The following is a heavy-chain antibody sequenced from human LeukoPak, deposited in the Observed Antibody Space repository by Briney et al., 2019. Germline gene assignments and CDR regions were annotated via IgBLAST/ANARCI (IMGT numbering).Heavy chain of an antibody. V-gene: IGHV1-69*13. CDR2: IIPIFGTA. CDR3: AKADDYDFWSGLGAFDI. J-gene: IGHJ3*02. D-gene: IGHD3-3*01. CDR1: GDSFNNYA. Sequence: ASVKVSCKASGDSFNNYAISWVRQAPGQGLEWMGGIIPIFGTANYAQNFQGRVTITADESTSTAYMELSSLRSEDTAVFYCAKADDYDFWSGLGAFDIWGQGTMVTVSS.